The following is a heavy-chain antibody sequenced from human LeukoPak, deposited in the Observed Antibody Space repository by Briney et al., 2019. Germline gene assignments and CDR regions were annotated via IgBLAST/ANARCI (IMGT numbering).Heavy chain of an antibody. D-gene: IGHD3-3*01. V-gene: IGHV3-21*01. CDR3: ARSRYWNYDFWSGYSIRYFDY. CDR1: GFTFSSYS. Sequence: GGSLRLSCAASGFTFSSYSMNWVRQAPGKGLEWVSSISSSSSYIYYADSVKGRFTISRDNAKNSLYLQMNSLRAEDTAVYYCARSRYWNYDFWSGYSIRYFDYWGQGTLVTVSS. J-gene: IGHJ4*02. CDR2: ISSSSSYI.